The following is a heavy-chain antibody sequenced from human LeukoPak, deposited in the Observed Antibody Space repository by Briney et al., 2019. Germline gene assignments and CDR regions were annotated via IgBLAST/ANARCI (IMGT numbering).Heavy chain of an antibody. Sequence: GGSLRLSCAASGFTFSSYWMSWVRQAPGKGLEWVANIKQDGSEKYYVDSVKGRFTISRDNAKNSLYLQMNSLRAEDTAVYYCACPSGYCSSTSCYTRGPFDYWGQGTLVTVPS. V-gene: IGHV3-7*01. CDR1: GFTFSSYW. CDR2: IKQDGSEK. CDR3: ACPSGYCSSTSCYTRGPFDY. J-gene: IGHJ4*02. D-gene: IGHD2-2*02.